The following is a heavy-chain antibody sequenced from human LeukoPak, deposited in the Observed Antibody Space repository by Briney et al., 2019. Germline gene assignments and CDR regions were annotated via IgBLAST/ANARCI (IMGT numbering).Heavy chain of an antibody. CDR3: ASCAGTSCYYYYYMDV. J-gene: IGHJ6*03. V-gene: IGHV4-59*01. D-gene: IGHD2-2*01. Sequence: PSETLSLTCTVSGGSISSYYWSWIRQPLGKGLEWIGYIYYSGSTNYNPSLKSRVTISVDTSKNQFSLKLSSVTAADTAVYYCASCAGTSCYYYYYMDVWGKGTTVTVSS. CDR1: GGSISSYY. CDR2: IYYSGST.